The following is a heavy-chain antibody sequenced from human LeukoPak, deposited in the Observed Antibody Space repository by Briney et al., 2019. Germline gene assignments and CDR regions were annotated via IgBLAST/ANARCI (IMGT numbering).Heavy chain of an antibody. V-gene: IGHV7-4-1*02. J-gene: IGHJ4*02. CDR1: GYTFTSYA. Sequence: ASVKVSCKASGYTFTSYAMNWVRQAPGQGLEWMAWINTNTGNPTYAQGFTGRFVFSLDTSVSTAYLQISSLKAEDTAVYYCARSYYHFWSDYQYPGDYWGQGTLVTVSS. D-gene: IGHD3-3*01. CDR3: ARSYYHFWSDYQYPGDY. CDR2: INTNTGNP.